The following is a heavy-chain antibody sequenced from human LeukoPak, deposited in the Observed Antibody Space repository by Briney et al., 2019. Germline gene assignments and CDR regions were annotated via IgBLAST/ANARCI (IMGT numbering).Heavy chain of an antibody. D-gene: IGHD2-2*01. J-gene: IGHJ4*02. CDR1: GGSISSYY. Sequence: SETLSLICTVSGGSISSYYWSWIRQPPGKGLESIGYIYTSGSTNYNPSLKSRVTISVDTSKNQFSLKLSSVTAADTAVYYCASSTSYLGQTFDYWGQGTLVTVSS. V-gene: IGHV4-4*09. CDR2: IYTSGST. CDR3: ASSTSYLGQTFDY.